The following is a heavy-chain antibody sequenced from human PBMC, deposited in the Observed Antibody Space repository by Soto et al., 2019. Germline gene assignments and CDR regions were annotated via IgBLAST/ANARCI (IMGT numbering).Heavy chain of an antibody. CDR3: TRGGSFDN. D-gene: IGHD1-26*01. J-gene: IGHJ4*02. Sequence: PGGSLRLSCAASGFTFSTFGMHWVRQSPGKGLDWVAIITPDGSFKSYGDSVKGRFTISRDNSKNTLYLQMNNLRPEDTAVYYCTRGGSFDNWGQGTLVTVS. CDR2: ITPDGSFK. CDR1: GFTFSTFG. V-gene: IGHV3-30*03.